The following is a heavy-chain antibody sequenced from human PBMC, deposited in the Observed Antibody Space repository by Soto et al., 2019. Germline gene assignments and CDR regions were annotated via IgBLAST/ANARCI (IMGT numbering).Heavy chain of an antibody. CDR1: KFSFNNYW. CDR2: INHDGSKT. J-gene: IGHJ4*02. Sequence: GGSLRLSCAASKFSFNNYWMHWVRQVPGKGPAWVSRINHDGSKTEYADSVKGRFTISRDNTKNTLYLQMNSLRVEDTAMYYCVREPWGFSGTWYDYWGQGTLVTVSS. CDR3: VREPWGFSGTWYDY. D-gene: IGHD6-13*01. V-gene: IGHV3-74*01.